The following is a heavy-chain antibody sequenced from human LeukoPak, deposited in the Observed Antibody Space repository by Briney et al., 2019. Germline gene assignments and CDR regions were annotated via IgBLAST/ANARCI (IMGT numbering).Heavy chain of an antibody. CDR3: ARTNVGRDGYNYPRYYYYMDV. D-gene: IGHD5-24*01. CDR1: GGSFSGYY. J-gene: IGHJ6*03. CDR2: INHSGST. V-gene: IGHV4-34*01. Sequence: KPSETLSLTCAVYGGSFSGYYWSWLRQPPGKGLEWIGEINHSGSTNYNPSLKSRVTISVDTSKNQFSLKLSSVTAADTAVYYCARTNVGRDGYNYPRYYYYMDVWGKGTTVTVSS.